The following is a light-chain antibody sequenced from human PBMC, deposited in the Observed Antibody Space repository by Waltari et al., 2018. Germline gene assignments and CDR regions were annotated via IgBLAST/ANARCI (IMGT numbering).Light chain of an antibody. CDR3: QQYNYYPST. CDR2: AAS. CDR1: QGINNY. Sequence: DIHMTQSLSSLHESVGGRVHITCRARQGINNYLDWFQQKPGKAPKSLSSAASSLQNGVPSRFSGNRSGTDFTLTISSLQPEDFATYYCQQYNYYPSTFGQGTNLEIK. V-gene: IGKV1-16*01. J-gene: IGKJ2*02.